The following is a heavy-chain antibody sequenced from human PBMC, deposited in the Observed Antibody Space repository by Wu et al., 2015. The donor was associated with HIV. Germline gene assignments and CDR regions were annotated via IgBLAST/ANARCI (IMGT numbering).Heavy chain of an antibody. D-gene: IGHD6-19*01. CDR2: INPNSGGT. J-gene: IGHJ3*02. CDR3: AKLWSSAWDGVDI. CDR1: GYTFTDNY. V-gene: IGHV1-2*02. Sequence: QVQLMQSGAEVKKPGASVKVSCKTSGYTFTDNYIHWVRQAPGQGLEWMGWINPNSGGTSYAQKFQGRVTMTRDTSISTAYMELSRLRSDDTAVYYCAKLWSSAWDGVDIWGQGTMVTVSS.